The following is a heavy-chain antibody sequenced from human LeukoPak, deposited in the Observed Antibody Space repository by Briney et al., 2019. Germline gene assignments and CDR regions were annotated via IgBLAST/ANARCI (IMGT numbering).Heavy chain of an antibody. CDR3: AKTGDYFDSTDYYRPVDI. D-gene: IGHD3-22*01. J-gene: IGHJ3*02. Sequence: PGGSLRLSCAGSGITFRIYAMTWVRQAPGKGLEWVSAISGSGSMTYYADSVKGRFTISRDKSNNTLYLQMNSLRAEDTALYYCAKTGDYFDSTDYYRPVDIWGQGTMVTVSS. CDR2: ISGSGSMT. V-gene: IGHV3-23*01. CDR1: GITFRIYA.